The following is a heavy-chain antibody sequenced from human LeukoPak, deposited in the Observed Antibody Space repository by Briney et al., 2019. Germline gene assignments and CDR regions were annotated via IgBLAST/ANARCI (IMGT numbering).Heavy chain of an antibody. CDR1: GFTFSTYV. CDR3: ARVSTNDRRNAFDI. Sequence: GGSLRLSCAASGFTFSTYVMQWVRQAPGKGLEYVSAITGDGGYTYYANSVEGRFTISRDNSKKTLYLQMGSLRADDMAVYYCARVSTNDRRNAFDIWGQGTMVTVSS. CDR2: ITGDGGYT. D-gene: IGHD2-8*01. V-gene: IGHV3-64*01. J-gene: IGHJ3*02.